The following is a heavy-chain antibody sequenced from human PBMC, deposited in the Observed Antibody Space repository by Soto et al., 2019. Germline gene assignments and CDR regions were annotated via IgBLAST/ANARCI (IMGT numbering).Heavy chain of an antibody. CDR2: IIPIFGTA. J-gene: IGHJ6*02. CDR1: GGTFSSYA. V-gene: IGHV1-69*13. Sequence: SVKVSCKASGGTFSSYAISWLLESPVQVLDWMGWIIPIFGTANYAQKFQGRFTITADESTSTAYMELSSLRSEDTAVYYCARVAHQGVPAAIRYYYYGMDVWGQGTTVTVSS. CDR3: ARVAHQGVPAAIRYYYYGMDV. D-gene: IGHD2-2*01.